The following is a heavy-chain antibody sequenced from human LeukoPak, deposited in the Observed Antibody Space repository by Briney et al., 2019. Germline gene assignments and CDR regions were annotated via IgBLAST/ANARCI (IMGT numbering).Heavy chain of an antibody. CDR2: IYSRGST. J-gene: IGHJ3*02. D-gene: IGHD1-14*01. V-gene: IGHV3-66*01. CDR3: ARWGPEDAFDI. CDR1: GFTVSANY. Sequence: GGSLRLSCAASGFTVSANYMSWVRQAPGKGLEWVSVIYSRGSTYYADSVKGRFTISRDNSKNTLYLQMNSLRDEDTAVYYCARWGPEDAFDIWRQGTMVTVSS.